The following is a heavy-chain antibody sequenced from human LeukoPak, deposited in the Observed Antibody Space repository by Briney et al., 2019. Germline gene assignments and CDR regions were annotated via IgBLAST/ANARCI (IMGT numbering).Heavy chain of an antibody. J-gene: IGHJ4*02. CDR1: GGSISSGSYY. D-gene: IGHD3-22*01. V-gene: IGHV4-61*02. Sequence: SETLSLTCTVSGGSISSGSYYWSWIRQPAGKGLEWIGRIYTSGSTNYNPSLKSRVTISVDTSKNQFSLKLRSVTAADTAVYYCAGGSSGYYYSVDYWGQGTLVTVSS. CDR3: AGGSSGYYYSVDY. CDR2: IYTSGST.